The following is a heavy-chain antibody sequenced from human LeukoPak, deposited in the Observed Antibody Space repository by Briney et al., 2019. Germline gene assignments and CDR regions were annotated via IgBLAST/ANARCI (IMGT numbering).Heavy chain of an antibody. CDR1: GFTFDDYT. Sequence: GGSLRLSCAASGFTFDDYTMHWVRQAPGKGLEWVSLISWDGGSTYYADSVKGRFTISRDNAKNSLYLQMNSLRAEDTAVYYCARGVGALDYWGQGTLVTVSS. V-gene: IGHV3-43*01. D-gene: IGHD1-26*01. J-gene: IGHJ4*02. CDR3: ARGVGALDY. CDR2: ISWDGGST.